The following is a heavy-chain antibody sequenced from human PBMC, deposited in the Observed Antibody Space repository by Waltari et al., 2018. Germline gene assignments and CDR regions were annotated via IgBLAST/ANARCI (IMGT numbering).Heavy chain of an antibody. D-gene: IGHD1-26*01. J-gene: IGHJ5*02. CDR2: SYFNEGT. CDR3: ARDGRGVGAPNWFDP. CDR1: GITVDSKY. V-gene: IGHV4-59*02. Sequence: VKLLESGGGLIQPGGSLRLSCAASGITVDSKYMTGVRQAPGKGLEWIGNSYFNEGTYYNPSLKSRGTISADTSKNQFSRKLTSVTAADTAVYYCARDGRGVGAPNWFDPWGHGTLVTVSS.